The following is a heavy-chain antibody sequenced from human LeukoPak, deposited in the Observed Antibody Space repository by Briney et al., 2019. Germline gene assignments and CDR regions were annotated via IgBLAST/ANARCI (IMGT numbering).Heavy chain of an antibody. CDR2: ISSSSSYI. CDR1: GFTFSHYT. Sequence: GGSLRLSCAACGFTFSHYTIGWVRQAPGKGLERVSSISSSSSYIYYADSVKGRFTISRDNAKNSLYLQMNSLRAEDTAVYYCARSRLVYYWYYGMDVWGQGTTVTVSS. V-gene: IGHV3-21*01. CDR3: ARSRLVYYWYYGMDV. J-gene: IGHJ6*02. D-gene: IGHD5/OR15-5a*01.